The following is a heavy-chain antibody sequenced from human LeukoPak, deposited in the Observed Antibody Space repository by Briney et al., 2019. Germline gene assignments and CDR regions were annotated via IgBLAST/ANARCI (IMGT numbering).Heavy chain of an antibody. CDR1: GFTFSSYG. D-gene: IGHD3-16*01. Sequence: GESLRLSCAASGFTFSSYGMSWVRQAPGKGLEWVSAISGSGGSTYYADSVKGRFTISRDNSKNTLYLQMNSLRAEDTAVYYCARNKHFGGFDYWGQGTLVTVSS. CDR3: ARNKHFGGFDY. J-gene: IGHJ4*02. CDR2: ISGSGGST. V-gene: IGHV3-23*01.